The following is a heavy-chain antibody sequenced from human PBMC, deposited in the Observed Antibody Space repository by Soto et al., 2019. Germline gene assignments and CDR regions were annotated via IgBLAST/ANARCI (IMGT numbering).Heavy chain of an antibody. CDR3: ARDLEVGARYYYYYGMDV. J-gene: IGHJ6*02. CDR1: GFTFSSYG. Sequence: GGSLRLSCAASGFTFSSYGMHWVRQAPGKGLEWVAVIWYDGSNKYYADSVKGRFTISRDNSKNTLYLQMNSLRAEDTAVYYCARDLEVGARYYYYYGMDVWGQGTTVTVSS. CDR2: IWYDGSNK. D-gene: IGHD1-26*01. V-gene: IGHV3-33*01.